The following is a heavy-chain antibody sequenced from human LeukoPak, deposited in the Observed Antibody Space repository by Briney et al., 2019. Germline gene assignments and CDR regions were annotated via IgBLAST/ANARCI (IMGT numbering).Heavy chain of an antibody. CDR3: ARVHYSYGFSYVDY. Sequence: ASVKVSCKASGYTFTGYYIHWVRQAPGQGLEWMGWINPNSGGTNYAQKFQGRVTMTTDTSTSTAYMELRSLRSDDTAVYYCARVHYSYGFSYVDYWGQGTLVTVSS. V-gene: IGHV1-2*02. D-gene: IGHD5-18*01. J-gene: IGHJ4*02. CDR2: INPNSGGT. CDR1: GYTFTGYY.